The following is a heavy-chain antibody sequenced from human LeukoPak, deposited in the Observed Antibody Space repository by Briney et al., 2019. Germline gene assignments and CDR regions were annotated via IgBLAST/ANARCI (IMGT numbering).Heavy chain of an antibody. Sequence: ASVKVSCKASGYTFTSYGISWVRQAPGQGLEWMGLISAYNGNTNYAQKLQGRVTMNTDTSTRTAYMELRSLRSDDTAVYYCARDYGTGAHVRMDVWGQGTTVTVSS. J-gene: IGHJ6*02. CDR3: ARDYGTGAHVRMDV. CDR1: GYTFTSYG. V-gene: IGHV1-18*01. D-gene: IGHD1-1*01. CDR2: ISAYNGNT.